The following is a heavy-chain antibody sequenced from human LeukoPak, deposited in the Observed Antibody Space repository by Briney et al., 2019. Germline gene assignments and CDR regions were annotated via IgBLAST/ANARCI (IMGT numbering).Heavy chain of an antibody. CDR1: GFTFNTYD. V-gene: IGHV3-13*04. D-gene: IGHD1/OR15-1a*01. Sequence: PGWSLRLSCPDSGFTFNTYDMHLLRQGTGKGLEWVSGIGIGGDTYYPDSVKGRFTISRENAKNSLYLQMNSLGAGDTAVYYCARAVNTLADAFDLWGQGTLVTVSS. CDR3: ARAVNTLADAFDL. J-gene: IGHJ3*01. CDR2: IGIGGDT.